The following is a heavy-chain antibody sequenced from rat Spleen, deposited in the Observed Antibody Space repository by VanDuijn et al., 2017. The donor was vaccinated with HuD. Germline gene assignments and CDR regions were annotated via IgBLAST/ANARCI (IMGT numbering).Heavy chain of an antibody. CDR1: GFTFSDYN. J-gene: IGHJ2*01. CDR3: TRGGYYRY. CDR2: MSYDGSST. V-gene: IGHV5-7*01. D-gene: IGHD1-1*01. Sequence: EVKLVESGGGLVHPGRSLKLSCAASGFTFSDYNMAWVRQAPKKGLEWVATMSYDGSSTYYRVSVKGRFTISRDPAQNTLYLQMNSLRSEDTATYYCTRGGYYRYWGQGVMVTVSS.